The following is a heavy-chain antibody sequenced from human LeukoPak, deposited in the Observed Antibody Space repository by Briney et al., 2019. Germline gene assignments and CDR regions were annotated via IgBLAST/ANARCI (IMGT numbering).Heavy chain of an antibody. Sequence: SQTLSLTCTVSGGSISSGGYYWSWLRQHPGKGLEWIGYIYYSGSTYYNPSLKSRATISVDTSKNQFSLKLSSVTAADTAVYYCARVADTYYYGMDVWGQGTTVTVSS. J-gene: IGHJ6*02. V-gene: IGHV4-31*03. CDR1: GGSISSGGYY. CDR2: IYYSGST. D-gene: IGHD5-18*01. CDR3: ARVADTYYYGMDV.